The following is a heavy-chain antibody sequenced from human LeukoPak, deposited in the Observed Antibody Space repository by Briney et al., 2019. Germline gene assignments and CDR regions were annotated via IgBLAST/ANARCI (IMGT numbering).Heavy chain of an antibody. J-gene: IGHJ4*02. CDR2: ISGGAYST. V-gene: IGHV3-23*01. D-gene: IGHD6-6*01. Sequence: GGSLRLSCVASGLTFSNHAMSWVRQAPGKGLEWVSAISGGAYSTYYADSVKGRFTISRDNSKNTLYLQMNSLRAEDTAVYYCARAGPGIAARLFSPGPFPLDYWGQGTLVTVSS. CDR1: GLTFSNHA. CDR3: ARAGPGIAARLFSPGPFPLDY.